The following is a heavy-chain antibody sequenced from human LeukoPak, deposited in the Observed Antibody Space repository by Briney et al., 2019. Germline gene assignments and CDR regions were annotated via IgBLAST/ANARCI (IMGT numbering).Heavy chain of an antibody. CDR2: ITRDGSGA. V-gene: IGHV3-74*01. J-gene: IGHJ4*02. D-gene: IGHD5-24*01. Sequence: PGGSLRLSCAASGFTFNNYWIHWVRQVPGKGLVWVSRITRDGSGANYADSVKGRFTISRDNARSTLYLQMNSLRAEDTAVYYCARDGDGYNFDYWGQGALVIVSS. CDR3: ARDGDGYNFDY. CDR1: GFTFNNYW.